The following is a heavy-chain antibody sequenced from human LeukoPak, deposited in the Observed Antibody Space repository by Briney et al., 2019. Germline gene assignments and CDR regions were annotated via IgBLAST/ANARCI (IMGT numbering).Heavy chain of an antibody. CDR2: IFYSGST. CDR3: ARHYYGSGYYHPIFYYFDY. D-gene: IGHD3-10*01. V-gene: IGHV4-39*01. J-gene: IGHJ4*02. Sequence: SETLSLTCTVSGGSISSSGYYWGWIRQPPGKGLEWIGGIFYSGSTYYNPSLKSRVTIFVDTSKNQFSLKLSSGTAADTAVYYCARHYYGSGYYHPIFYYFDYWSQGTLVTVSS. CDR1: GGSISSSGYY.